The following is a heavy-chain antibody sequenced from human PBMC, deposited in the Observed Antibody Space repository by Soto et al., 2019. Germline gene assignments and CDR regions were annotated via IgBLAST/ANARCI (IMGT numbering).Heavy chain of an antibody. CDR1: NGSISNYY. V-gene: IGHV4-59*01. CDR2: VYYSGRT. Sequence: ETLSLTCTVSNGSISNYYWSWIRQPPGKGLEWIGCVYYSGRTDYNPSLKSRVTISVDTSKNQFSLKLTSVTAADTAVYFCARGSQWLVRHFDYWGQGALVTVSS. J-gene: IGHJ4*02. D-gene: IGHD6-19*01. CDR3: ARGSQWLVRHFDY.